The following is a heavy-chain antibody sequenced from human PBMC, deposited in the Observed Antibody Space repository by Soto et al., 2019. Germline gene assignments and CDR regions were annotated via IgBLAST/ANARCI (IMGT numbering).Heavy chain of an antibody. CDR2: IYYRGST. V-gene: IGHV4-61*01. CDR3: VRESSYNYNMDV. D-gene: IGHD2-2*02. J-gene: IGHJ6*02. Sequence: QVQLQESGPGLVKSSETLSLSCTVSGGSVSRDTFQWSWVRQPPGKRLEWIGYIYYRGSTNYNPSLKGRVTMSIDTSKNQFSLQLSSVTAADTAVYYCVRESSYNYNMDVWGPGTTVTVSS. CDR1: GGSVSRDTFQ.